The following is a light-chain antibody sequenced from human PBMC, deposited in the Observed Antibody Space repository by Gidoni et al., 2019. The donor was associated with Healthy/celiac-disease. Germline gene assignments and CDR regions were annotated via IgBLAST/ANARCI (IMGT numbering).Light chain of an antibody. Sequence: DIVMTQSPDSLAVSLGERATINCKSSQSVSCISNNKNYLAWYQQKPGQPPKLLIYWASTRESGVPDRFSGSGSGTDFTLTISSLQAEDVAVYYCQQYYSTPYTFGQGTKLEIK. CDR3: QQYYSTPYT. V-gene: IGKV4-1*01. J-gene: IGKJ2*01. CDR2: WAS. CDR1: QSVSCISNNKNY.